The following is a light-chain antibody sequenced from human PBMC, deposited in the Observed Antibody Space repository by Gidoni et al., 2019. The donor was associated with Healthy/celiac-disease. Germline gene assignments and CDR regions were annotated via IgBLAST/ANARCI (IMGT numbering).Light chain of an antibody. J-gene: IGKJ4*01. CDR3: QQSYSTPPT. V-gene: IGKV1-39*01. CDR1: QSISSY. Sequence: DIQMTQSPSSLSASVGDRVTITCRASQSISSYLNWYQQKPGKAPKRLIYAASSLQSGVPSRFSGSGSGTDFTLTISSLQPEDCATYYCQQSYSTPPTFGGGTKVEIK. CDR2: AAS.